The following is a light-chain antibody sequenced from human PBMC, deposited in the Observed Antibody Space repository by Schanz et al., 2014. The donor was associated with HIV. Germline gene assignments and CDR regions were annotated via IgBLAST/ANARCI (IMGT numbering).Light chain of an antibody. Sequence: EIVLTQSPGSLSLSPGGRATLSCAGSQSLSSSYLAWYQQKRDQPPRLVIYATSTRAAGIPDRFSGTGSGTDFTLTISRLEPEDFAVYYCQHYDGLPTFGPGTKLEIK. CDR3: QHYDGLPT. CDR1: QSLSSSY. CDR2: ATS. J-gene: IGKJ3*01. V-gene: IGKV3-20*01.